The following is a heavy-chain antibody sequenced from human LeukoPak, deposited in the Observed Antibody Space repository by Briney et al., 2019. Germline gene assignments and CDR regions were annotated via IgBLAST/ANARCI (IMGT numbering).Heavy chain of an antibody. CDR2: IYTSGST. Sequence: PSETLSLTCTVSGGSISSYYWSWIRQPPGKGLEWIGYIYTSGSTNYNPSLKSRVTISVDTSKNQFSLKLSSVTAADTAVYYCARENWNYDYYYYYYMDVWGKGTTVTVSS. CDR1: GGSISSYY. D-gene: IGHD1-7*01. V-gene: IGHV4-4*09. J-gene: IGHJ6*03. CDR3: ARENWNYDYYYYYYMDV.